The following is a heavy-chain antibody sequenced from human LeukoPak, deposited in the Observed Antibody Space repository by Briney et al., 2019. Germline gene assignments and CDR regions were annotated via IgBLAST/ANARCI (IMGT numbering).Heavy chain of an antibody. J-gene: IGHJ4*02. CDR3: ARDPSGWYFVDY. Sequence: GGSLRLSCAASGFTFSSYSMNWVRQAPGKGLEWVSSISSSSSYIYYADPVKGRFTISRDNAKNSLYLQMNSLRAEDTAVYYCARDPSGWYFVDYWGQGTLVTVSS. CDR2: ISSSSSYI. CDR1: GFTFSSYS. V-gene: IGHV3-21*01. D-gene: IGHD6-19*01.